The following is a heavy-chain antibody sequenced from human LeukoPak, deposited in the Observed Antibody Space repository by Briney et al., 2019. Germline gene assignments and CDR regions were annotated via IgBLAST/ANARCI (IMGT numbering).Heavy chain of an antibody. V-gene: IGHV4-38-2*02. Sequence: PSETLSLTCTVSGYSISSGYYWGWIRQPPGKGLEWIGSIYHSGSTYYNPSLKSRVTISVDTSKNQFSLKLSSVTAADTAVYYCARGRSGYSYGFLSRFDPWGQGTLVTVSS. CDR2: IYHSGST. J-gene: IGHJ5*02. CDR3: ARGRSGYSYGFLSRFDP. D-gene: IGHD5-18*01. CDR1: GYSISSGYY.